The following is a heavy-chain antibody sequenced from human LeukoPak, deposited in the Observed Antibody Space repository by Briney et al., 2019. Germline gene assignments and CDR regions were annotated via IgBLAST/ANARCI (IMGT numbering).Heavy chain of an antibody. CDR2: IRSKANSYAT. J-gene: IGHJ4*02. CDR1: GFTFSGSA. V-gene: IGHV3-73*01. D-gene: IGHD5-12*01. Sequence: GGSLRLSCAASGFTFSGSAMHWVRQASGKGLEWVGRIRSKANSYATAYAASVKGRFTISRDDSKNTAYLQMNSLKTEDTAVYYCTRLKSSVGGKSGYDYFDYWGQGTLVTVSS. CDR3: TRLKSSVGGKSGYDYFDY.